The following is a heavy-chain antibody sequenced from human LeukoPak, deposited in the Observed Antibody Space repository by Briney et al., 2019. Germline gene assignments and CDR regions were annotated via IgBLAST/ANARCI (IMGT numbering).Heavy chain of an antibody. CDR1: GGTFSSHA. V-gene: IGHV1-69*01. CDR2: IIPIFGTA. D-gene: IGHD3-22*01. CDR3: ARDYYDSSGTPYYFDY. J-gene: IGHJ4*02. Sequence: ASVKVSCKASGGTFSSHAISWVRQAPGQGLEWMGGIIPIFGTANYAQKFQGRVTITADESTSTAYMELSSLRSEDTAVYYCARDYYDSSGTPYYFDYWGQGTLVTVSS.